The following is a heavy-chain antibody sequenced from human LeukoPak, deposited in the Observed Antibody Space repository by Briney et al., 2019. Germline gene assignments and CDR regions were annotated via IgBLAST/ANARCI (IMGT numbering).Heavy chain of an antibody. J-gene: IGHJ4*02. V-gene: IGHV4-4*07. Sequence: SETLSLTCTVSGGSISSYYWSWIRQPAGKGLEWIGRIYTSGSTNYNPSLKRRVTMSVDTSKNQFSLKLSSVTAADTAVYYCARDWGYDSSGYAYFDYWGQGTLVTVSS. CDR3: ARDWGYDSSGYAYFDY. CDR2: IYTSGST. CDR1: GGSISSYY. D-gene: IGHD3-22*01.